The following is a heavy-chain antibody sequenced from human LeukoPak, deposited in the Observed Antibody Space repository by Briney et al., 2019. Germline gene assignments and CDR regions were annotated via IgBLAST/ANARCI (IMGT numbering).Heavy chain of an antibody. V-gene: IGHV5-51*01. D-gene: IGHD2-2*02. CDR3: ARPYCSSISCYIDY. CDR2: IYPGDSDT. J-gene: IGHJ4*02. CDR1: GYSFTSYW. Sequence: GESLKISCKGSGYSFTSYWIGWVRQMPGKGLEWMGIIYPGDSDTRYSPSFQGQVTVSADKSISTAYLQWSRLKASDTAMYYCARPYCSSISCYIDYWGQGTLVTVSS.